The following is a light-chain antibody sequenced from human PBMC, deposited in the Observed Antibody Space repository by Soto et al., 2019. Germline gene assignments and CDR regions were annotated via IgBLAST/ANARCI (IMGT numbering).Light chain of an antibody. J-gene: IGKJ1*01. CDR1: QSISSTY. CDR3: QQYYASSWT. V-gene: IGKV3-20*01. Sequence: EIVLTQSPGTLSLSPGERATLSCRASQSISSTYLAWYRQKPGQAPRLLIYAASSRATGIPDRFSGSGSGTDFTLTISRLEPEDFAVYYCQQYYASSWTFGQGSMV. CDR2: AAS.